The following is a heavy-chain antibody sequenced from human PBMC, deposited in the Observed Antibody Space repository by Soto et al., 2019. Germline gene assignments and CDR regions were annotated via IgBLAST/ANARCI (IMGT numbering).Heavy chain of an antibody. CDR2: KKQDGSEK. CDR3: ASLEGIPPPMDV. CDR1: C. J-gene: IGHJ6*01. V-gene: IGHV3-7*01. Sequence: CVSCVRTEEGKGLEWVANKKQDGSEKYYVDSVKGRFTISRDNAKNSLYLQMNSLRAEDTAVYYCASLEGIPPPMDVWGQGKSVT. D-gene: IGHD3-3*01.